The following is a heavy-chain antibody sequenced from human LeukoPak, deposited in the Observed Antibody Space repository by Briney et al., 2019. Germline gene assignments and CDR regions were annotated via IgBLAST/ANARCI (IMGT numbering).Heavy chain of an antibody. CDR3: AREGVGADGSFDY. V-gene: IGHV1-8*01. CDR2: MNPNSGNT. D-gene: IGHD1-26*01. J-gene: IGHJ4*02. CDR1: GYTFTNYD. Sequence: ASVKVSCKASGYTFTNYDINWVRQTTGQGLEWMGWMNPNSGNTGYAQKFQGRVTMTRTTSTSTAYMELRSLRSDDTAVYYCAREGVGADGSFDYWGQGTLVTVSS.